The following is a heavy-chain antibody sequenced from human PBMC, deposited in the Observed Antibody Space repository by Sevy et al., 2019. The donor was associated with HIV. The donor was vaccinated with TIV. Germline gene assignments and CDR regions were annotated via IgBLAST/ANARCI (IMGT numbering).Heavy chain of an antibody. V-gene: IGHV4-39*01. CDR1: GDSISNSRYY. D-gene: IGHD2-2*01. CDR3: ANQPLTLISPPDS. CDR2: VYYSGST. J-gene: IGHJ4*02. Sequence: SETLSLTCTVSGDSISNSRYYWGWIRQPPGKGLEWIGSVYYSGSTYYNLSLKSRVTLSIDTSKNQFLLKVNSVTATDTAVYYCANQPLTLISPPDSWGQGTLVTVSS.